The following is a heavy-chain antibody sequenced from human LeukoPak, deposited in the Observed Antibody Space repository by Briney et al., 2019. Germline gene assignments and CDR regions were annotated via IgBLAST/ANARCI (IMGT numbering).Heavy chain of an antibody. CDR3: ANIDY. CDR1: GVSISSHY. CDR2: IYTSGTT. Sequence: SETLSLTCTVSGVSISSHYWSWIRRPAGKGLEWIGRIYTSGTTHYNPSLKSRVTLSVDTSKNQISLKLNSLSAADPAVFFCANIDYWGQGILVTVSS. J-gene: IGHJ4*02. V-gene: IGHV4-4*07.